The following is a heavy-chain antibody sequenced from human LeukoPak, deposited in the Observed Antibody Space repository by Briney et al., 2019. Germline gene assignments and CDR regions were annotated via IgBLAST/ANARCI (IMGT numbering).Heavy chain of an antibody. J-gene: IGHJ4*02. Sequence: ASVKVSCKASGGTFSSFAVSWVRQAPGQGLEWMGGIIPVFNTANYAQKFQGRVTITADESTSTAYMELSSLRSEDTAVYYCARENQVATITAGYYFDYWGQGTLVTVSS. V-gene: IGHV1-69*13. CDR3: ARENQVATITAGYYFDY. D-gene: IGHD5-12*01. CDR1: GGTFSSFA. CDR2: IIPVFNTA.